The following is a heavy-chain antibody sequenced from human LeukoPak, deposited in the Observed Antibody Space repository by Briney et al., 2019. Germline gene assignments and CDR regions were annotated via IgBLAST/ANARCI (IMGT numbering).Heavy chain of an antibody. CDR2: ISAYNGNT. D-gene: IGHD3-10*01. Sequence: GASVKVSCKASGYTFTSYGISWVRQAPGQGLEWMGWISAYNGNTNYAPKFQGRVTMTTDTSASTVYMELRSLRSDDTAVYYCARNPLFNYGSGYYYMDVWGKGTTVTVSS. CDR3: ARNPLFNYGSGYYYMDV. J-gene: IGHJ6*03. V-gene: IGHV1-18*01. CDR1: GYTFTSYG.